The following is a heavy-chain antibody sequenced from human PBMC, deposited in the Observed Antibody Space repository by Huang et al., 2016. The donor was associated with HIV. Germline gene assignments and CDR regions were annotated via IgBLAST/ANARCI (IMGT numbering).Heavy chain of an antibody. J-gene: IGHJ5*02. D-gene: IGHD6-19*01. CDR2: IGSDSSYI. V-gene: IGHV3-21*02. CDR3: AYQQWLVGGLNH. Sequence: EVELVESGGGLVKPGGSLRLSCAASGFAFSSDGMNWVRQAPGKGLEWVAFIGSDSSYIDYADSVKGRVTISRDNAKSSIYLQLDSLRAEDTAVYYCAYQQWLVGGLNHWGQGTLVVVSS. CDR1: GFAFSSDG.